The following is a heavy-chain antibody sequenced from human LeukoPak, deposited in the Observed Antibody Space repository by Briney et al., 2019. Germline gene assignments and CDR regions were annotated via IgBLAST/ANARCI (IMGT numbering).Heavy chain of an antibody. CDR2: IWYDGSNK. Sequence: GGSLRLSCAASEFTFSSYGMHWVRQAPGKGLEGVAVIWYDGSNKYYADSVKGRFTISRDNSKNTLYLQMNSLRAEDTAVYYCARDHDDSSGYYTYWGQGTLVTVSS. D-gene: IGHD3-22*01. V-gene: IGHV3-33*01. CDR1: EFTFSSYG. J-gene: IGHJ4*02. CDR3: ARDHDDSSGYYTY.